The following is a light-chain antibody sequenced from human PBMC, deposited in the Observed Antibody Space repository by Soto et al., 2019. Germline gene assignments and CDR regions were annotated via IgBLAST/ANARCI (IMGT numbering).Light chain of an antibody. CDR2: IAS. Sequence: EIVLTQSPGTLSLSPGERATLSCRASQSVTHNHLAWYQQKRGQAPRLLIYIASARATGLPGRFSGSGSGTDFTLTISRLEPEDFAVYYCQQYAGSPYTFCQGTKLEI. J-gene: IGKJ2*01. V-gene: IGKV3-20*01. CDR1: QSVTHNH. CDR3: QQYAGSPYT.